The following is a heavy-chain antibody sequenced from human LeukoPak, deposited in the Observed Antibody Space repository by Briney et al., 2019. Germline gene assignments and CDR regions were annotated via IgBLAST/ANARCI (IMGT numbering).Heavy chain of an antibody. Sequence: SETLSLTCAVYGGSFSGYYWSWIRQPPGKGLEWIGEINHSGSTNYNPSLKSRVTISVDTSKNQFSLKLSSVTAADTAVYYCASTNCGGDCYSGGTNWFDPWGQGTLVTVSS. CDR1: GGSFSGYY. CDR3: ASTNCGGDCYSGGTNWFDP. CDR2: INHSGST. V-gene: IGHV4-34*01. J-gene: IGHJ5*02. D-gene: IGHD2-21*02.